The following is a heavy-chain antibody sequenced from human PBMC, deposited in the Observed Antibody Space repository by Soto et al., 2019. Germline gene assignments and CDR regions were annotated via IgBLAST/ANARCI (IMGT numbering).Heavy chain of an antibody. D-gene: IGHD2-15*01. Sequence: GGSLRLSCAASEFIFNNAWMNWVRQAPGKGLEWVGHIKRKTDGGTTDYAAPVKGRFTISRDDSKNTLYLQMNSLKTEDTAVYYCTTVSEPGEDYYFDYWGQGTLVTVSS. CDR2: IKRKTDGGTT. J-gene: IGHJ4*02. CDR3: TTVSEPGEDYYFDY. V-gene: IGHV3-15*01. CDR1: EFIFNNAW.